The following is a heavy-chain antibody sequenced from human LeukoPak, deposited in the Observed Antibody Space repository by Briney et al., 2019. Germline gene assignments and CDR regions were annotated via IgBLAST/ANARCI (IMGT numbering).Heavy chain of an antibody. Sequence: GGSLRLSCAASGFTVSSNYMSWVRQAPGKGLEWVSGISGKSDYTHYADSVKGRFTISRDNSKNTLYLQMNSLRAEDTAVYYCAKDYDTLTGYYSLIDYWGQGTLVTVSS. V-gene: IGHV3-23*01. CDR2: ISGKSDYT. D-gene: IGHD3-9*01. CDR1: GFTVSSNY. CDR3: AKDYDTLTGYYSLIDY. J-gene: IGHJ4*02.